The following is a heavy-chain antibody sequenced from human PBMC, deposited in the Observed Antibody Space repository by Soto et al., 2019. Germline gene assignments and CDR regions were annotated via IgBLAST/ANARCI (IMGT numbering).Heavy chain of an antibody. D-gene: IGHD3-22*01. Sequence: TSETLSLTCTVSGGSISSYYWSWIRQPPGKGLEWIGYIYYSGSTNYNPSLKSRVTISVDTSKNQFSLKLSSVTAADTAVYYCARANFPSGYIHWGQGTLVTVSS. CDR3: ARANFPSGYIH. CDR1: GGSISSYY. J-gene: IGHJ4*02. V-gene: IGHV4-59*01. CDR2: IYYSGST.